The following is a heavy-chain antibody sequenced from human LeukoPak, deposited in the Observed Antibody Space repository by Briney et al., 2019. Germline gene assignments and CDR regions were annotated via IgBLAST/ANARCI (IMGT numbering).Heavy chain of an antibody. Sequence: PSETLSLTCTVSGGSISSYYWSWIRQPPGKGLEWIGYIYYSGSTNYNPSLKSRVTISVDTSKNQFSLKLSSVTAADTAVYYCARLLLLGPWGAFDIWGQGTMVTVSS. J-gene: IGHJ3*02. V-gene: IGHV4-59*08. D-gene: IGHD7-27*01. CDR1: GGSISSYY. CDR3: ARLLLLGPWGAFDI. CDR2: IYYSGST.